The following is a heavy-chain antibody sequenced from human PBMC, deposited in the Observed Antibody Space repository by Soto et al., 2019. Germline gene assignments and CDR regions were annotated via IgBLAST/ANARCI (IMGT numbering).Heavy chain of an antibody. CDR1: GFSLSSSW. Sequence: EGQLVESGGGLVQPGGSLRLSCAVTGFSLSSSWMSWLRQTPGKGLEWVANIKEDGSVKDYVDSVKGRFTISRDIAKNSVDLQRNSLRAEETAVYYCAKARVGGYYGLWGQGTQVTVSS. CDR2: IKEDGSVK. CDR3: AKARVGGYYGL. J-gene: IGHJ4*02. V-gene: IGHV3-7*01. D-gene: IGHD1-26*01.